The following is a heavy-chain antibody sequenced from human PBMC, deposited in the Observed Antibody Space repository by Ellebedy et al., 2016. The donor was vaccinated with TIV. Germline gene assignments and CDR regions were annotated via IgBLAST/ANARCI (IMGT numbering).Heavy chain of an antibody. CDR2: INPSGGST. J-gene: IGHJ4*02. CDR1: GYTFTSYY. D-gene: IGHD3-10*01. Sequence: ASVKVSCKASGYTFTSYYMHWVRQAPGQGLEWMGIINPSGGSTSYAQKFQGRVTMTRDTSTSTVYMELSSLRSEDTAVYYCARGAVRGVIAYYFDYWGQGTLVTVSS. V-gene: IGHV1-46*01. CDR3: ARGAVRGVIAYYFDY.